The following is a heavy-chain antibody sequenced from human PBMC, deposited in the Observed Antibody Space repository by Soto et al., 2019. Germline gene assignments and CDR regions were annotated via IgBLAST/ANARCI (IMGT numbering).Heavy chain of an antibody. CDR3: AREGPLVTAGYFDL. J-gene: IGHJ2*01. CDR1: GFTFSSYG. D-gene: IGHD2-15*01. V-gene: IGHV3-33*01. Sequence: QVQLVESGGGVVQPGRCLRLSCAASGFTFSSYGMHWVRQAPGKGLEWVAVIWYDGSNKYYADSVKGRFTISRDNSKNTLYLQMNSLRAEDTAVYYCAREGPLVTAGYFDLWGRGTLVTVSS. CDR2: IWYDGSNK.